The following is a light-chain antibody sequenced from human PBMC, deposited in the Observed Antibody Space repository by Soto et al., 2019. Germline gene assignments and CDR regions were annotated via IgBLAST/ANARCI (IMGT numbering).Light chain of an antibody. V-gene: IGKV3-20*01. CDR3: QQYGSSPST. CDR2: GAS. J-gene: IGKJ4*01. CDR1: QSVSSSY. Sequence: EIVLTQSPGTLSLSPGERATLSCRASQSVSSSYLAWYQQKPGQAPRLLIYGASSRATGIPDRFSGSGSGTDFTLNISRLGPEDFAVYYCQQYGSSPSTFGGGTKVEIK.